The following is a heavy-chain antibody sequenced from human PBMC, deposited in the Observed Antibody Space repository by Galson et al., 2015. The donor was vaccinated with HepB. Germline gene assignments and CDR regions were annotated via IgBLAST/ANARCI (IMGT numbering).Heavy chain of an antibody. CDR3: TGELAYCRNTTCYYYMDV. D-gene: IGHD2-21*01. CDR1: GFTFGGSD. CDR2: LRSKTKTYAT. J-gene: IGHJ6*03. V-gene: IGHV3-73*01. Sequence: SLRLSCAASGFTFGGSDMHWVRQASGKGLEWVGRLRSKTKTYATPYAASLKGRFTISRDDSKNTAYLQMNSLKTEDTAGYYCTGELAYCRNTTCYYYMDVWGKGTTVTVSS.